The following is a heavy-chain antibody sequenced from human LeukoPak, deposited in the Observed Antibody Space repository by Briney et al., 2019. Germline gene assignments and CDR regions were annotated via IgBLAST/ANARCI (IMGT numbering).Heavy chain of an antibody. Sequence: ASVKVSCKASGYTFTSNSISWVRQAPGQGLEWMGWISGYNGNTKYAQKLQGRVTMTTDTSTNTAYMELRSLTSDDTAVYYCARERSGWFFSSWGQGTLVTVSS. CDR1: GYTFTSNS. CDR3: ARERSGWFFSS. CDR2: ISGYNGNT. J-gene: IGHJ4*02. V-gene: IGHV1-18*01. D-gene: IGHD6-19*01.